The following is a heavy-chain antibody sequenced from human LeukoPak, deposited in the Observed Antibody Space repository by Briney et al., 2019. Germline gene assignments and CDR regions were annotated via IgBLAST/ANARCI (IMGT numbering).Heavy chain of an antibody. D-gene: IGHD4-17*01. CDR1: GGTFSSYA. J-gene: IGHJ6*02. CDR2: IIPIFGTA. V-gene: IGHV1-69*13. Sequence: SVKVSCKASGGTFSSYAISWVRQAPGQGLEWMGGIIPIFGTANYTQKFQGRVTITADESTSTAYMELSSLRSEATAVYYCARETTTVTTNYYYYYYGMDVWGQGTTVTVSS. CDR3: ARETTTVTTNYYYYYYGMDV.